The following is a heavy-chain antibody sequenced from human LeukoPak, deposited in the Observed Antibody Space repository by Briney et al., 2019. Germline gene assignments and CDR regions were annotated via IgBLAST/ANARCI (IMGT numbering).Heavy chain of an antibody. D-gene: IGHD6-19*01. CDR2: ISWNSGSR. V-gene: IGHV3-9*01. Sequence: GGSLRLSCAASGFTFDDYAMHWVRQAPGKGLEWVSGISWNSGSRGYADSVKGRFTISRDNAKNSLHLQMNSLRPEDTAFYYCAKGLSSGWHFSLFDPWGQGTLVTVSS. CDR1: GFTFDDYA. CDR3: AKGLSSGWHFSLFDP. J-gene: IGHJ5*02.